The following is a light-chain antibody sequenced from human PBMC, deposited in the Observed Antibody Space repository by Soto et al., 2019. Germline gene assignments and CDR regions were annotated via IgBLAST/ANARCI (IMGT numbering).Light chain of an antibody. CDR3: QQRSNWPPIT. Sequence: EIVLTQSPATLSLSPGERATLSCRASQSVSSSYLAWYQQKPGQAPRLLIYGASSRPTGIPDRFSGSGSGTDFTLTISRLEPEDFAVYYCQQRSNWPPITFGQGTRLEIK. V-gene: IGKV3D-20*02. CDR1: QSVSSSY. CDR2: GAS. J-gene: IGKJ5*01.